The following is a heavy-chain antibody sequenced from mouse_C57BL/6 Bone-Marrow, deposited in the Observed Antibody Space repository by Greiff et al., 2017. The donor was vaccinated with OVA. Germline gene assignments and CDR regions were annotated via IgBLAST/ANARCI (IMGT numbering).Heavy chain of an antibody. V-gene: IGHV5-9*01. CDR2: ISGGGGNT. J-gene: IGHJ4*01. D-gene: IGHD2-3*01. CDR3: ARRRWLLHAMDY. CDR1: GFTFSSYT. Sequence: EVQGVESGGGLVKPGGSLKLSCAASGFTFSSYTMSWVRQTPEKRLEWVATISGGGGNTYYPDSVKGRFTISRDNAKNTLYLQMSSLRSEDTALYYCARRRWLLHAMDYWGQGTSVTVSS.